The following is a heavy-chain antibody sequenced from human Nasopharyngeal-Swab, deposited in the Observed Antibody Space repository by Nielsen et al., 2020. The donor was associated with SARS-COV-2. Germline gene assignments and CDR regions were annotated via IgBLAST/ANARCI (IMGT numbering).Heavy chain of an antibody. J-gene: IGHJ6*02. CDR2: ISWNSGSI. CDR1: GFTFDDYA. CDR3: AKDMCSGWPWAYYYGMDV. Sequence: SLKISCAASGFTFDDYAMHWVRQAPGKGLEWVSGISWNSGSIGYADSVKGRFTISRDNAKNSLYLQMNSLRAEDTALYYCAKDMCSGWPWAYYYGMDVWGQGTSVTVSS. V-gene: IGHV3-9*01. D-gene: IGHD6-19*01.